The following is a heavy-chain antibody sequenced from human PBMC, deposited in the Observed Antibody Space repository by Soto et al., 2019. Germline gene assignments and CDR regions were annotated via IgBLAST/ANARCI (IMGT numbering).Heavy chain of an antibody. V-gene: IGHV3-30*18. CDR2: VSHDGRNT. D-gene: IGHD6-19*01. CDR1: GFTFSDYA. J-gene: IGHJ4*02. CDR3: AKGGRQWLVTSDFNY. Sequence: VQLVESGGGVVQPGRSLRLSCAASGFTFSDYAMHWVRQAPGKGLEWVAVVSHDGRNTHYADSVKGRFTISRDSSKNTGALEMTSLGAGDTAVYYCAKGGRQWLVTSDFNYWGLRALVTVSS.